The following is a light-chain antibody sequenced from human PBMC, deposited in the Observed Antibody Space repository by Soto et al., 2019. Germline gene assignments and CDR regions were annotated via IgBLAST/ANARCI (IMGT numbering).Light chain of an antibody. Sequence: EIVMTQSPATLSVSPGETATLSCGASQSVTTSLAWYQQRPGQAPRLLIYDASTRATGFPARFSGSGSGTEFTLTITSLQSEDCAVYYCQQYDAWPLPFGGGTKVEIK. CDR3: QQYDAWPLP. V-gene: IGKV3-15*01. CDR2: DAS. J-gene: IGKJ4*01. CDR1: QSVTTS.